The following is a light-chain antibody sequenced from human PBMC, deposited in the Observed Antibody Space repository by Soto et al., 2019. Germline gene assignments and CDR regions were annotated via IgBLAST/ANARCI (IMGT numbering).Light chain of an antibody. V-gene: IGKV1-6*01. CDR1: QGIRRD. CDR3: LQDYSYPRT. J-gene: IGKJ1*01. CDR2: AAS. Sequence: AIQMTQFPSSLSASVGDRVTISCRASQGIRRDIAWYQQKPGTVPKLLIFAASNLQSAVPSRFSGSGSGTDFTLTISSLQPEDFATYYCLQDYSYPRTFGPGTKVEVK.